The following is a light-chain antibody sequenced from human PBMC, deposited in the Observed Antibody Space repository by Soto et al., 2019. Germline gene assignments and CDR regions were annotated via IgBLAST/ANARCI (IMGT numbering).Light chain of an antibody. Sequence: EIVLAQSPGTLSLSPGEGATLSCRASQSVTNSFLAWYQQKPCQAPGLLIYGASRRATGIPDRFTGSGAGTDFTLTISSLQSEDYAVYYCQQRSGWPLTFGGGT. CDR2: GAS. J-gene: IGKJ4*01. V-gene: IGKV3D-20*02. CDR3: QQRSGWPLT. CDR1: QSVTNSF.